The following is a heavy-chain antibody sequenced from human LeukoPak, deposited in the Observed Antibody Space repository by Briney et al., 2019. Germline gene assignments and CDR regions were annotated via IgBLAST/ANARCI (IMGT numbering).Heavy chain of an antibody. CDR1: GFTFANYA. D-gene: IGHD3-10*01. J-gene: IGHJ6*02. CDR2: ISGSGGST. V-gene: IGHV3-23*01. CDR3: AKDRITMVRGVTYGMDV. Sequence: GGSLRLSCAASGFTFANYAMTWVRQAPGKGLEWVSAISGSGGSTYYADSVKGRFTISRDNSKNTLYLQMNSLRAEDTAVYYCAKDRITMVRGVTYGMDVWGQGTTVTVSS.